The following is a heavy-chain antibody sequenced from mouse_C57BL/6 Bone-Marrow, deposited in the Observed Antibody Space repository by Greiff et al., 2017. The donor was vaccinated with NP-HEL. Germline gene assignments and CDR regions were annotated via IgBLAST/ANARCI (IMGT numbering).Heavy chain of an antibody. CDR2: ISSGSSTI. D-gene: IGHD2-5*01. CDR3: AVSNYEFAY. J-gene: IGHJ3*01. V-gene: IGHV5-17*01. Sequence: EVKVEESGGGLVKPGGSLKLSCAASGFTFSDYGMHWVRQAPEKGLEWVAYISSGSSTIYYADTVKGRFTISRDNAKNTLFLQMTSLRYEDAAMYYCAVSNYEFAYWGQGTLVTVSA. CDR1: GFTFSDYG.